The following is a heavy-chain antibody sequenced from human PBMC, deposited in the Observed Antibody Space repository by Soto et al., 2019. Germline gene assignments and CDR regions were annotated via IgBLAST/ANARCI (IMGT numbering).Heavy chain of an antibody. D-gene: IGHD3-22*01. CDR2: IRSKGKSYAT. CDR3: STGYSIWFDY. V-gene: IGHV3-73*01. CDR1: GFTFSDSA. Sequence: GGSLRLSCAVSGFTFSDSAMHWVRQASGKGLEWVGRIRSKGKSYATEYAASVKCRFTISRDDSKNTAYLQMNSLKSEDTAVYYCSTGYSIWFDYWGLGTLVTVT. J-gene: IGHJ4*02.